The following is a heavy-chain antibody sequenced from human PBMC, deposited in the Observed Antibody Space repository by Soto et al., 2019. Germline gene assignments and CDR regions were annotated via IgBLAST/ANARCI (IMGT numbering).Heavy chain of an antibody. V-gene: IGHV5-51*01. J-gene: IGHJ3*02. Sequence: GESLKISCKGSGYSFTSYWIGWVRQMPGKGLEWMGIIYPGDSDTRYSPSFQGQVTISADKSISTAYLQWSSLKASDTAMYYCARNRGGGYYYDSSGLGAFDIWGQGTMGTVSS. CDR3: ARNRGGGYYYDSSGLGAFDI. CDR1: GYSFTSYW. CDR2: IYPGDSDT. D-gene: IGHD3-22*01.